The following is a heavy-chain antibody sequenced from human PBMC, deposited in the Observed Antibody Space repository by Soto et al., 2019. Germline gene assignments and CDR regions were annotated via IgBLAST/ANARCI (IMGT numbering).Heavy chain of an antibody. J-gene: IGHJ5*02. CDR3: ARAGSSVLLSARFDP. Sequence: PGGSLRLSCAASGFTFSSYAMHWVRQAPGKGLEWVAVISYDGSNKYYADSVKGRFTISRDNSKNTLYLQMNSLRAEDTAVYYCARAGSSVLLSARFDPWGQGTLVTVSS. CDR2: ISYDGSNK. D-gene: IGHD2-15*01. CDR1: GFTFSSYA. V-gene: IGHV3-30-3*01.